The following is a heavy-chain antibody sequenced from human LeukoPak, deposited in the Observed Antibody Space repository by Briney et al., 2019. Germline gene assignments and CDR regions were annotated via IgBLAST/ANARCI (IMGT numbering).Heavy chain of an antibody. D-gene: IGHD6-19*01. V-gene: IGHV3-21*01. CDR2: ISSSSSYI. J-gene: IGHJ6*03. CDR3: ARARIAVAGPEDYYCYYMDV. CDR1: GFTFSSYS. Sequence: PGGSLRLSCAASGFTFSSYSMNWVRQAPGKGLEWVSSISSSSSYIYYADSVKGRFTISRDNSKNTLYLQMNSLRAEDTAVYYCARARIAVAGPEDYYCYYMDVWGKGTTVTVSS.